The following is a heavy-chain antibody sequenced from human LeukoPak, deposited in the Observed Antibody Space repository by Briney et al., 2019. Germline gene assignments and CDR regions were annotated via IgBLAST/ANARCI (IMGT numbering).Heavy chain of an antibody. J-gene: IGHJ4*02. D-gene: IGHD5-24*01. CDR2: IIPIFGTA. V-gene: IGHV1-69*13. Sequence: SVRVSCKASGGTFSSYAISWVRQAPGQGLEWMGGIIPIFGTANYAQKFQGRVTITADESTSTAYMELSSLRPEDTAVYYCATPRHGDGYNYYFDYWGQGTLVTVSS. CDR3: ATPRHGDGYNYYFDY. CDR1: GGTFSSYA.